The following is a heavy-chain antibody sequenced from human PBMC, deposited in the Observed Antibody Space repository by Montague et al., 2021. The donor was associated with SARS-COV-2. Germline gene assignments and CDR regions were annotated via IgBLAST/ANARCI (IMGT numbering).Heavy chain of an antibody. D-gene: IGHD6-19*01. Sequence: SETLSLTCTVSGDSISRYYWGWIRQPPGKGLEWMGYHYNSGSTNYSPTLKSRIAMSVDTSENQFSLKLFSVTAADTAVYYCARVVVGASGWYHFDYWGQGALVTVSS. V-gene: IGHV4-4*08. J-gene: IGHJ4*02. CDR1: GDSISRYY. CDR3: ARVVVGASGWYHFDY. CDR2: HYNSGST.